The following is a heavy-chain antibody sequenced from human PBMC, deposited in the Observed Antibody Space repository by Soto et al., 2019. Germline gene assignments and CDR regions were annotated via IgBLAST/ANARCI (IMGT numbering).Heavy chain of an antibody. J-gene: IGHJ6*03. Sequence: QVQLVESGGGVVQPGTSLRLSCAPSGFTFSSYGMHWVRQAPGKGLEWVAVIWFDGSKTYYADSVKGRFTISRDNSNNALYLQMNSLSADDTAVYYCARDEGFYYLDVWGKGTTVTVSS. V-gene: IGHV3-33*08. CDR3: ARDEGFYYLDV. CDR1: GFTFSSYG. CDR2: IWFDGSKT.